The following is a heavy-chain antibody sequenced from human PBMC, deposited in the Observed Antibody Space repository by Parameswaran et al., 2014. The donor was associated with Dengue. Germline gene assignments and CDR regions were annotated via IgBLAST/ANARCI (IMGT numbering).Heavy chain of an antibody. CDR3: ARGSGYSSSWRPYYYMDV. J-gene: IGHJ6*03. Sequence: VRQAPGKGLVWVSRINSDGSSTSYADSVKGRFTISRDNAKNTLYLQMNSLRAEDTAVYYCARGSGYSSSWRPYYYMDVWARTTVTVSS. CDR2: INSDGSST. D-gene: IGHD6-13*01. V-gene: IGHV3-74*01.